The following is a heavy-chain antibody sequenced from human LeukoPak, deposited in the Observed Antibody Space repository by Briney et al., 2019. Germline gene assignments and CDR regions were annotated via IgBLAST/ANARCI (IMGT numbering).Heavy chain of an antibody. D-gene: IGHD3-10*01. CDR1: GFTFSSYA. Sequence: GGSLRLSCAASGFTFSSYAMHWVRQAPGKGLEWVGRSRDKGNSYTTAYAASVRGRFTISRDDSKNSLYLQMNSLKIEDTAVYYCTKLARAPRDFDYWGQGTLVTVSS. J-gene: IGHJ4*01. CDR2: SRDKGNSYTT. CDR3: TKLARAPRDFDY. V-gene: IGHV3-72*01.